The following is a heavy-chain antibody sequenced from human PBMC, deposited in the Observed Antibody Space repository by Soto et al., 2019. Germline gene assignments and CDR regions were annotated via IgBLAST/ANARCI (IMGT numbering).Heavy chain of an antibody. CDR1: VASMSNYY. CDR2: VYYTGNT. D-gene: IGHD3-16*01. V-gene: IGHV4-59*01. Sequence: PSETLSLTCTVSVASMSNYYGSWIRQPPGKGLEHIGYVYYTGNTNYNPSLKSRVTISVDTPNNQFSLKLTSVTTADTAIYYCARSGTNFGGVVWGRGILVNVSS. J-gene: IGHJ4*02. CDR3: ARSGTNFGGVV.